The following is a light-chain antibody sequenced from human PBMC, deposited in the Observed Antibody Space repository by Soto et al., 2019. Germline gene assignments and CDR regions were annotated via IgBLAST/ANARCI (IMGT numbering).Light chain of an antibody. CDR1: SGSIASNY. CDR3: QSYHSSNRGA. V-gene: IGLV6-57*01. Sequence: NFMLTQPHSVSESPGKTVTISCTRSSGSIASNYVQWYQQRPGSSPTTVIYEDNQRPSGVPDRFSGSIDSSSNSASLTISGLKTEDEADYYCQSYHSSNRGAFGGGTKLTVL. CDR2: EDN. J-gene: IGLJ3*02.